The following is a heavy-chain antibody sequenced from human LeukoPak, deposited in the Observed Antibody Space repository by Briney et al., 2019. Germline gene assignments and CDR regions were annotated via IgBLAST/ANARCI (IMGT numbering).Heavy chain of an antibody. CDR2: ISSSSSYI. CDR3: ARMGAKLAFDY. D-gene: IGHD1-26*01. CDR1: GFTFSSYT. V-gene: IGHV3-21*01. Sequence: PGGSLRLSCAASGFTFSSYTMNWVRQAPGKGLEWVSSISSSSSYIYYADSVRGLFTISRDNAKNSLYLQMNSLRAEDTAVYYCARMGAKLAFDYWGQGTLVTVSS. J-gene: IGHJ4*02.